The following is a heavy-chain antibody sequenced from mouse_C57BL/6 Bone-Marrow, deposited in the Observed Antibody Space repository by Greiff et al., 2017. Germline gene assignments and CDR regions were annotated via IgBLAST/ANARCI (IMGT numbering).Heavy chain of an antibody. V-gene: IGHV1-80*01. CDR1: GYAFSSYW. CDR2: IYPGDGDT. CDR3: ARWGRLAY. Sequence: QVQLKQSGAELVKPGASVKISCKASGYAFSSYWMNWVKQRPGKGLEWIGQIYPGDGDTNYNGKFKGKATLTADKSSSTAYMQLSRLTSEDSAVYFCARWGRLAYWGQGTLVTVSA. J-gene: IGHJ3*01.